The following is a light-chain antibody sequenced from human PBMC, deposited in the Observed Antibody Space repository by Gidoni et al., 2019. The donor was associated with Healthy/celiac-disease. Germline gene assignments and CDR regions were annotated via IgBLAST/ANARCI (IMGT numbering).Light chain of an antibody. CDR3: QQRNSYPLT. J-gene: IGKJ4*01. CDR1: QGISSY. Sequence: DIQLTQSPSFLSASVGDRVTITCRASQGISSYLAWYQQKPGKAPKLLIYAASTLQSGVPSRFRGSGSGTEFTLTISSLQPEDFATYYCQQRNSYPLTFGGGTKVEIK. V-gene: IGKV1-9*01. CDR2: AAS.